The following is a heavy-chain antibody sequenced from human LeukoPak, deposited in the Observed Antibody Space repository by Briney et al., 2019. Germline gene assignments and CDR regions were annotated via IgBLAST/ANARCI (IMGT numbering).Heavy chain of an antibody. J-gene: IGHJ4*02. D-gene: IGHD6-13*01. CDR2: IYTSGST. Sequence: PSETLSLTCTVSGGSISSYYWSWIRQPAGKGLEWIGRIYTSGSTNYNPSLKSRVTMSVDTSKNQFSLKLSSVTAADTAVYYCARSLSSSWYVPLYYWGQGTLVTVSS. CDR3: ARSLSSSWYVPLYY. CDR1: GGSISSYY. V-gene: IGHV4-4*07.